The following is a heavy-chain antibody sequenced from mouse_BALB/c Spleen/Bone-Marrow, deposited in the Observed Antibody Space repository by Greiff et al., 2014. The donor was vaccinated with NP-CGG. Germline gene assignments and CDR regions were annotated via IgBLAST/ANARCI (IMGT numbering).Heavy chain of an antibody. CDR1: GFTFSSFG. CDR2: ISSGSSNV. J-gene: IGHJ2*01. Sequence: EVQLVESGGGLVQPGGSRKLSCAASGFTFSSFGMHWVRQAPEKGLEWVAYISSGSSNVYYADKVMGRFTISRDNPKNTLFLQMTSLRSEDTSMYYCARSGSSSGYFDYWGQGTTLTVSS. CDR3: ARSGSSSGYFDY. D-gene: IGHD1-1*01. V-gene: IGHV5-17*02.